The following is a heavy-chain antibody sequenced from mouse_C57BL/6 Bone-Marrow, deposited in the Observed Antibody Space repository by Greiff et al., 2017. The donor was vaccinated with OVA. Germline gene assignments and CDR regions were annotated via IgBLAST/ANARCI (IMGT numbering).Heavy chain of an antibody. Sequence: HLQQPRAELLKPGASLKLSSTASCYTFTTYCMPWGRQRPGQGLEWIGMNHPNSGSTNYNEKFKSKATLTVDKSSSTAYMQLSSLTSEDSAVYYCARSRLRRGLDYWGQGTTLTVSS. CDR3: ARSRLRRGLDY. CDR2: NHPNSGST. D-gene: IGHD2-4*01. CDR1: CYTFTTYC. V-gene: IGHV1-64*01. J-gene: IGHJ2*01.